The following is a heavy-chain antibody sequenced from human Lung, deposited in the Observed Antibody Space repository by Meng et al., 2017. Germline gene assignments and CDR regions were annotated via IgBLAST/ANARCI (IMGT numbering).Heavy chain of an antibody. CDR1: GGSFSDYY. CDR3: ARGPTTMAHDFDY. V-gene: IGHV4-34*01. Sequence: HVRLQQCDAMLFTPSHPLSLACGVSGGSFSDYYVSWCRQPPGKGLEWIGEINHSGSTNYNPSLESRATISVDTSQNNLSPKLSSVTAADSAVYYCARGPTTMAHDFDYWGQGTLVTVSS. J-gene: IGHJ4*02. D-gene: IGHD4-11*01. CDR2: INHSGST.